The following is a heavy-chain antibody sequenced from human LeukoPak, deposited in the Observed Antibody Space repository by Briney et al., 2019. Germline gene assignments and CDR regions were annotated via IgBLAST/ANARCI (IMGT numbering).Heavy chain of an antibody. J-gene: IGHJ4*02. D-gene: IGHD6-19*01. CDR3: ARDKVQWPLYYFDY. Sequence: SETLSLTCTVSGGSVSSDSYYWSWIRQPPGKGLEWIGYIYYSGSTNYNPSLKSRVTISVDTSKNQFSLKLSSVTAADTAVYYCARDKVQWPLYYFDYWGQGTLVTVSS. CDR1: GGSVSSDSYY. V-gene: IGHV4-61*01. CDR2: IYYSGST.